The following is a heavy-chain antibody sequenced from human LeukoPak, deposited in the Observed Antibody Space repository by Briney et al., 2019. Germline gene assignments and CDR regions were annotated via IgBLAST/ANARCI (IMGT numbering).Heavy chain of an antibody. J-gene: IGHJ6*02. V-gene: IGHV4-59*01. Sequence: SETLSLTCTVSGGSISSYYWSWIRQPPGKGLEWIGYICYSGSTNYNPSLKSRVTISVDTSKNQFSLKLSSVTAADTAVYYCARGVGSSSWYGNYYYYGMDVWGQGTTVTVSS. CDR2: ICYSGST. CDR3: ARGVGSSSWYGNYYYYGMDV. CDR1: GGSISSYY. D-gene: IGHD6-13*01.